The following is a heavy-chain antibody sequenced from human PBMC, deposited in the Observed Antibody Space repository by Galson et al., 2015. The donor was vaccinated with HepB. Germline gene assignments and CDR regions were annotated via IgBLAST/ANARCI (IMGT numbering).Heavy chain of an antibody. Sequence: SVKVSCKASGYTFSGYDMMWVRQATGQGLEWMGWMNLRSDYTGCAEKFQGRVIMTGDSSISTAYMELTSLTLEDTGVYYCVRGLDPDYWGQGTLVTVSS. V-gene: IGHV1-8*01. CDR2: MNLRSDYT. CDR3: VRGLDPDY. CDR1: GYTFSGYD. J-gene: IGHJ4*02.